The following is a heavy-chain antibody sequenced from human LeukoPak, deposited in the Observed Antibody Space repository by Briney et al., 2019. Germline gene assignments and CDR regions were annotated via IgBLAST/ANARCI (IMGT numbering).Heavy chain of an antibody. Sequence: ASVKVSCKASGYTFTSYDINCVRQATGQGLEWMGWMNPNSGNTGYAQKFQGRVTMTRNTSISTAYMELSSLRSEDTALYYCARGKAGRGSHRHNWWFDPWGQGTLVTVSS. CDR3: ARGKAGRGSHRHNWWFDP. CDR2: MNPNSGNT. V-gene: IGHV1-8*01. D-gene: IGHD1-26*01. J-gene: IGHJ5*02. CDR1: GYTFTSYD.